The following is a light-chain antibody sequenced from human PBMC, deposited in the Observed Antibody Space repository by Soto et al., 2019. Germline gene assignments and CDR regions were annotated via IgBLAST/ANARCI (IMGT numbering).Light chain of an antibody. CDR1: SSDVGGYNY. V-gene: IGLV2-14*01. CDR2: DVS. CDR3: SSYTTSNTRQIV. Sequence: QSVLTKPASVNGSPGGSITISCTGTSSDVGGYNYVSWYQQHPGKAPKFIIYDVSNRPSGVSNRFSGSKSGNTASLTISGLQAEDEADYYCSSYTTSNTRQIVFGTGTKVTV. J-gene: IGLJ1*01.